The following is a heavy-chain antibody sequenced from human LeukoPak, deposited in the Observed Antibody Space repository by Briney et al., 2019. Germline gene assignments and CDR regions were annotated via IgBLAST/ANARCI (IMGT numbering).Heavy chain of an antibody. CDR1: GFTFSVFW. CDR3: AKGHYGSAS. Sequence: PGGSLRLSCAASGFTFSVFWMDWVRQAPGKGPAWVSRIKTDGSITDYADSVKGRFTISRDNAKNTLYLQMNSLRAEDTAVYYCAKGHYGSASWGQGTLVTVSS. CDR2: IKTDGSIT. D-gene: IGHD3-10*01. V-gene: IGHV3-74*01. J-gene: IGHJ5*02.